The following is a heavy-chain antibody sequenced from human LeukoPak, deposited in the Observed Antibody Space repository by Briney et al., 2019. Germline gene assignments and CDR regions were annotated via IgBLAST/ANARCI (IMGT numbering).Heavy chain of an antibody. Sequence: SSETLSLTCTVSGGSISSSSYYWGWIRQPPGKGLEWIGSIYYSGSTYYNPSLKSRVTIPVDTSKNQFSLRLSSVTAADTAVYYCTRHGRHCSGGSCYSRPGSRFDSWGQGTLVAVSS. D-gene: IGHD2-15*01. CDR3: TRHGRHCSGGSCYSRPGSRFDS. V-gene: IGHV4-39*01. CDR2: IYYSGST. CDR1: GGSISSSSYY. J-gene: IGHJ4*02.